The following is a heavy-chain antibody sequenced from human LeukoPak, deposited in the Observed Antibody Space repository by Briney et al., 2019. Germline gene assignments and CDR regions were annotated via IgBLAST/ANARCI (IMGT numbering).Heavy chain of an antibody. V-gene: IGHV4-31*11. CDR3: ASRIGYSYGIDY. J-gene: IGHJ4*02. D-gene: IGHD5-18*01. Sequence: SETLSLTCAVSGGSISSGGYSWSWIRQPPGKGLEWIGYIYYSGSTYYNPSLKSRVTISEDTSKNQFSLKLSSVTAADTAVYYCASRIGYSYGIDYWGQGTLVTVSS. CDR1: GGSISSGGYS. CDR2: IYYSGST.